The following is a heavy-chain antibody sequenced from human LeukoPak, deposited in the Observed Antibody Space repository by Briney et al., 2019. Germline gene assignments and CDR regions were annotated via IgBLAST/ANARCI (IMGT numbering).Heavy chain of an antibody. CDR2: ISWNSGSI. J-gene: IGHJ4*02. Sequence: PGGSLRLSCAASGFTFDDYAMHWVRQAPGKGLEWVSGISWNSGSIGYADSVKGRFTITRDNAKNSLYLQMNSLRAEDTALYYCAKSICSSTSCIFDYWGQGTLVTVSS. V-gene: IGHV3-9*01. CDR1: GFTFDDYA. CDR3: AKSICSSTSCIFDY. D-gene: IGHD2-2*01.